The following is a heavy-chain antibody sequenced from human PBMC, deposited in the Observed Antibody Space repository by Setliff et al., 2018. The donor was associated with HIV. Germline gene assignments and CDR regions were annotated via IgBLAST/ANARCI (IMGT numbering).Heavy chain of an antibody. CDR1: GFSFRNSFYN. CDR3: ARHRYSSSINWFDP. V-gene: IGHV4-39*01. J-gene: IGHJ5*02. CDR2: IYYSGTT. D-gene: IGHD6-13*01. Sequence: PSETLSLTCTVSGFSFRNSFYNWGWLRQPPGQGLEWIGTIYYSGTTYYNPSLKSRVTMSIDTSQNQFSLKLTPVTATDTAVYYCARHRYSSSINWFDPWGQGTLVTVSS.